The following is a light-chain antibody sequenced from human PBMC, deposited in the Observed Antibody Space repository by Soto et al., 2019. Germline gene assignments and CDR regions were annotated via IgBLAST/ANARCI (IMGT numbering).Light chain of an antibody. J-gene: IGKJ3*01. CDR3: QQCVSSPLT. V-gene: IGKV3-20*01. Sequence: EIVLTQSPGTLSLSPGERATLSCRASQSISSNYLAWYQQKPGQAPRLLIYGASSRATGIPDRFSGSGSGTDFTLTISRLEPEDFAVYYCQQCVSSPLTLGPGTKVDIK. CDR1: QSISSNY. CDR2: GAS.